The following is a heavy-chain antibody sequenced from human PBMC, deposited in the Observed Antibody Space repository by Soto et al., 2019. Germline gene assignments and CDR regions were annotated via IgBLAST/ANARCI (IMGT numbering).Heavy chain of an antibody. D-gene: IGHD2-15*01. Sequence: PSETLSLTSTVSGGSVSSGSYYWSWIRQPSGKGLEWIGYIYYSGSTNYNPSLKSRVTISVDTSKNQFSLKLSSVTAADTAVYYCAKGYCSGSSCYGFDYWGQGTLVTSPQ. J-gene: IGHJ4*02. V-gene: IGHV4-61*01. CDR1: GGSVSSGSYY. CDR3: AKGYCSGSSCYGFDY. CDR2: IYYSGST.